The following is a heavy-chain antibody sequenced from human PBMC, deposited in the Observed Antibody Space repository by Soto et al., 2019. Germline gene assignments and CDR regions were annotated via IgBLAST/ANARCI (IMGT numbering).Heavy chain of an antibody. CDR1: GGSIGSYY. D-gene: IGHD2-2*01. CDR3: ATVPGP. J-gene: IGHJ5*02. V-gene: IGHV4-59*12. CDR2: IYYSGST. Sequence: SETLFLTCTVSGGSIGSYYWSWIRQHPGKGLEWIGYIYYSGSTNYNPSLKSRVTISVDTSKNQFSLKLSSVTAADTAVYYCATVPGPWGQGTLVTVSS.